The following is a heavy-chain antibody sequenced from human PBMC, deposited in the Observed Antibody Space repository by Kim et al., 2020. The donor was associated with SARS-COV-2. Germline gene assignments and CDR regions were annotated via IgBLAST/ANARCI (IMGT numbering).Heavy chain of an antibody. D-gene: IGHD2-21*01. CDR1: GGSFSGYY. Sequence: SETLSLTCAVYGGSFSGYYWSWIRQPPGKGLEWIGEINHSGSTNYNPSLKNRVTISVDTSKNQFSLKLSSVTAADTAVYYCARGRSGHIVVVIATSRNYYYMDVWGKGTTVTVSS. CDR2: INHSGST. J-gene: IGHJ6*03. CDR3: ARGRSGHIVVVIATSRNYYYMDV. V-gene: IGHV4-34*01.